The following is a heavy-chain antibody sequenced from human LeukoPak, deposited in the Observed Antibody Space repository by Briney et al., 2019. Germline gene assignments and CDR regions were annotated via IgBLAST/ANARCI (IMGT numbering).Heavy chain of an antibody. D-gene: IGHD1-26*01. CDR1: GFTFSSYA. J-gene: IGHJ6*03. Sequence: PGGSLRLSCAASGFTFSSYAMHWVRQAPGKGLEWVAVISYDGSNKCYADSVKGRFTISRDNSKNTLYLQMNSLRAEDTAVYYCARGNQGWELLYYYYYYMDVWGKGTTVTISS. CDR2: ISYDGSNK. CDR3: ARGNQGWELLYYYYYYMDV. V-gene: IGHV3-30*04.